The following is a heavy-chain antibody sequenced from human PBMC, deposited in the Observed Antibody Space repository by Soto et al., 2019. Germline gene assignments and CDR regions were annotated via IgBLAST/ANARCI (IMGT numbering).Heavy chain of an antibody. CDR2: ISSSSSTI. V-gene: IGHV3-48*01. D-gene: IGHD6-19*01. Sequence: EVQLVESGGGLVQPGGSLRLSCAASGFTFSSYSMNWVRQAPGKGLEWVSYISSSSSTIYYADSVKGRFTISRDNAKNSRYLQMNSLRAEDTAVYYCARDGTSWLARLDYWGQGTLVTVSS. CDR3: ARDGTSWLARLDY. CDR1: GFTFSSYS. J-gene: IGHJ4*02.